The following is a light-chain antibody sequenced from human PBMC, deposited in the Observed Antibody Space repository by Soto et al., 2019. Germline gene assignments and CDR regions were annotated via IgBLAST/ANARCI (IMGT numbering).Light chain of an antibody. CDR1: VGSYRR. J-gene: IGLJ1*01. V-gene: IGLV2-18*01. Sequence: SALTQPPSVSGSPGQSVTISCTGDVGSYRRVSWYQQPPGTAPKLMIYEVSNRPSGVPDRFSGSKSGNTASLTISGLQAEDEGDYYCSLYTSSSTFVFGTGTNVTVL. CDR3: SLYTSSSTFV. CDR2: EVS.